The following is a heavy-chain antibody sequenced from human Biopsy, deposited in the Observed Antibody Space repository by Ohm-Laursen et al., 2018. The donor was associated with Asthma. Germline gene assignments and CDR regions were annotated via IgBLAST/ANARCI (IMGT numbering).Heavy chain of an antibody. V-gene: IGHV3-30*18. J-gene: IGHJ3*02. D-gene: IGHD3-3*01. CDR3: AKERYYDFWSGYPI. Sequence: SLRLSCAASGFSFNSYGMHWVRQAPGKGLEWVAVMSFDGRQTYYADSVKGRFTISRDNSKNTLYLQMNSLKAEDTAVYCCAKERYYDFWSGYPIWGQGTMVTVSS. CDR2: MSFDGRQT. CDR1: GFSFNSYG.